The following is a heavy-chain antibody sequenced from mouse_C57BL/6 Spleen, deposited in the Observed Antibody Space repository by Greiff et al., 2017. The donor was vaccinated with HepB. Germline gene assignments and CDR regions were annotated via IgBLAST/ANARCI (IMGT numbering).Heavy chain of an antibody. CDR3: ARHTTVVANWYFDV. D-gene: IGHD1-1*01. Sequence: EVQGVESGGDLVKPGGSLKLSCAASGFTFSSYGMSWVRQTPDKRLEWVATISSGGSYTYYPDSVKGRFTISRDNAKNTLYLQMSSLKSEDTAMYYCARHTTVVANWYFDVWGTRTTVTVSS. CDR2: ISSGGSYT. J-gene: IGHJ1*03. CDR1: GFTFSSYG. V-gene: IGHV5-6*01.